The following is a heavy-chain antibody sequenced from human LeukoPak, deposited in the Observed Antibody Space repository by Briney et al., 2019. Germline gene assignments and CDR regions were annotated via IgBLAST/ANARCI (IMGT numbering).Heavy chain of an antibody. D-gene: IGHD3-10*01. Sequence: GGSLRLSCAASGFTFSSYAMHWVRQAPGKGLEWVAVISYDGSNKYYADSVKGRFTISRDNSKNTLYLQMNSLRAEDTAVYYCAKDPGGLLWFGELKLGFDYWGQGTLVTVSS. V-gene: IGHV3-30*04. CDR2: ISYDGSNK. CDR3: AKDPGGLLWFGELKLGFDY. CDR1: GFTFSSYA. J-gene: IGHJ4*02.